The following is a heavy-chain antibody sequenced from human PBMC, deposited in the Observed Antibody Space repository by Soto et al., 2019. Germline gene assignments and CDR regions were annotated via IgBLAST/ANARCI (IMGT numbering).Heavy chain of an antibody. J-gene: IGHJ6*02. CDR3: ARDWGRGDEVHPYYYYGMDV. D-gene: IGHD3-16*01. Sequence: GASVKVSCKASGGTFSSYAISWVRQAPGQGLEWMGGIIPIFGTANYAQKFQGRVTITADESTSTAYMELSSLRSEDTAVYYCARDWGRGDEVHPYYYYGMDVWGQGITVTVSS. V-gene: IGHV1-69*13. CDR2: IIPIFGTA. CDR1: GGTFSSYA.